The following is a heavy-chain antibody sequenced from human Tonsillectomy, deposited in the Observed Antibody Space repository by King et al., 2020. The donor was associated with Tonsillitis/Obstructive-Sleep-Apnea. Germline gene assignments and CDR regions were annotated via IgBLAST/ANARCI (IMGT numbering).Heavy chain of an antibody. CDR1: GGSFSGYY. V-gene: IGHV4-34*01. CDR2: INHSGST. Sequence: VQLQQWGAGLLKPSETLSLTCAVYGGSFSGYYWTWIRQPPGKGLEWIGEINHSGSTNYNPSLKSRVTISVDTSKNQFSLRLSSVTAADTAVYYCARVGDHSRFDYWGQGTLVTVSS. CDR3: ARVGDHSRFDY. D-gene: IGHD3-16*01. J-gene: IGHJ4*02.